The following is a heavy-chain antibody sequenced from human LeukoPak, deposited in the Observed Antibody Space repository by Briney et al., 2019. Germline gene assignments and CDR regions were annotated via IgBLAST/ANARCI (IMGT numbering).Heavy chain of an antibody. CDR2: INHSGST. CDR1: GGSFSGYY. CDR3: ARLADQKTYYDFWSGYHLPYYFDY. Sequence: SETLSLTCAVYGGSFSGYYWSWIRQPPGKGLEWIGEINHSGSTNYNPSLKSRVTISVDTSKNQFSLKLSSVTAADTAVYYCARLADQKTYYDFWSGYHLPYYFDYWGQGTLVTVSS. D-gene: IGHD3-3*01. J-gene: IGHJ4*02. V-gene: IGHV4-34*01.